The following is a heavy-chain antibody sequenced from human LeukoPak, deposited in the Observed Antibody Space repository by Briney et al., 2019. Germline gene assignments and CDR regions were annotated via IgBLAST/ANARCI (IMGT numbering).Heavy chain of an antibody. CDR1: GFTFSSYG. Sequence: QPGGSLRLSCAASGFTFSSYGMHWVRQAPGKGLEWVAVISYDGSNKYYADSVKGRFTISRDNSKNSLYLQMNSLRAEDTAVYYCARDDGIEVYFDYWGQGTLVTVSS. CDR3: ARDDGIEVYFDY. CDR2: ISYDGSNK. J-gene: IGHJ4*02. V-gene: IGHV3-30*03. D-gene: IGHD1-26*01.